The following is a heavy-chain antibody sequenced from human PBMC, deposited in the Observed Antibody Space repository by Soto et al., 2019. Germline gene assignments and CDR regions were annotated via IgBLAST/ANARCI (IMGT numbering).Heavy chain of an antibody. CDR3: ARVFKPIAAAGPFDY. V-gene: IGHV3-33*01. D-gene: IGHD6-13*01. CDR2: IWYDGSNK. Sequence: PGWSLRLSCASSVFTFISYGMHWVRQAPGKGLEWVAVIWYDGSNKYYADSVKGRFTISRDNSKNTLYLQMNSLRAEDTAVYYCARVFKPIAAAGPFDYWGQGTLVTVSS. J-gene: IGHJ4*02. CDR1: VFTFISYG.